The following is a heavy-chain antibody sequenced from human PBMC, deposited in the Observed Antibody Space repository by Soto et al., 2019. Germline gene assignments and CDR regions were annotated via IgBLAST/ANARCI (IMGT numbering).Heavy chain of an antibody. V-gene: IGHV3-33*01. D-gene: IGHD2-15*01. Sequence: PGGSLRLSCAASGFTFSSYGMHWVRQAPGKGLEWVAVIWYDGSNKYYADSVKGRFTISRDNSKNTLYLQINSLRAEDTAVYYCARGGLQLLGYCSGGSCSSRYGMDVWGQGTTVTVSS. CDR3: ARGGLQLLGYCSGGSCSSRYGMDV. J-gene: IGHJ6*02. CDR1: GFTFSSYG. CDR2: IWYDGSNK.